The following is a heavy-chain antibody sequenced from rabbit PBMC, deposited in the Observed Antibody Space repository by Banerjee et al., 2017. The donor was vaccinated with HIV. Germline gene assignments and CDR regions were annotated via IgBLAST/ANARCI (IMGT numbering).Heavy chain of an antibody. CDR3: ARDLAGAIGWNFNL. V-gene: IGHV1S45*01. CDR2: INTSSGNT. Sequence: QEQLVESGGGLVQPEGSLTITCTASGFSFSNKYVMCWVRQAPGKGLEWIACINTSSGNTVYASWAKGRFTISKTSSTTVPLQMTSLTAADTATYFCARDLAGAIGWNFNLWGQGTLVTVS. D-gene: IGHD4-1*01. J-gene: IGHJ4*01. CDR1: GFSFSNKYV.